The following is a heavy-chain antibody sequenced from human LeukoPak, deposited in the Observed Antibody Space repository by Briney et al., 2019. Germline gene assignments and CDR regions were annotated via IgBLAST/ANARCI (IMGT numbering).Heavy chain of an antibody. Sequence: SETLSLTCTVSGGSISSSSYYWGWIRQPPGKGLEWIGSLYYSGSTYYNPSLKSRVTISVDTSKNQYSLKLSSVTAAATAVYYCARHHYYGSGSAHYWGQGTLVTVSS. CDR1: GGSISSSSYY. J-gene: IGHJ4*02. D-gene: IGHD3-10*01. CDR2: LYYSGST. CDR3: ARHHYYGSGSAHY. V-gene: IGHV4-39*01.